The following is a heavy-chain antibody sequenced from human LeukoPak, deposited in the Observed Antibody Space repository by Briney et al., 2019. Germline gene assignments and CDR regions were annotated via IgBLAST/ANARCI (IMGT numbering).Heavy chain of an antibody. CDR3: AREGPYCSGGSCYDY. D-gene: IGHD2-15*01. CDR1: GFTFSAYA. Sequence: PGGSLRLSCEASGFTFSAYAMTWVRQAPGKGLEWVSSIGSDNKPHYSESVKGRFAISRDNSKNTLYLQMGSPRAEDMAVYYCAREGPYCSGGSCYDYWGQGTLVTVSS. V-gene: IGHV3-23*01. J-gene: IGHJ4*02. CDR2: IGSDNKP.